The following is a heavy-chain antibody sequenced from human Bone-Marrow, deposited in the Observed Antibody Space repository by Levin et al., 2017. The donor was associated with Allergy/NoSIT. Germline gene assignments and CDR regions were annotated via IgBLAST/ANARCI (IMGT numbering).Heavy chain of an antibody. J-gene: IGHJ3*01. CDR2: INQHGSDK. Sequence: GGSLRLSCAASGFTFSNYWMNWVRQAPGKGLEWVGNINQHGSDKYYGDSVRGRFTISRDNAKSSQYLQMNNLRAEDTAIYYCARDGRATGALDVWGQGTLVTVSS. V-gene: IGHV3-7*01. CDR3: ARDGRATGALDV. D-gene: IGHD1-26*01. CDR1: GFTFSNYW.